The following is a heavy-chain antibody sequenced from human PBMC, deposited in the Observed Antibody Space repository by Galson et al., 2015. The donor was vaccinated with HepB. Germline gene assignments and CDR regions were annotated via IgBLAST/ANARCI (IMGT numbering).Heavy chain of an antibody. Sequence: QSGAEVKKPGESLRISCQGSGYTFTNYWISWVRQKPGKGLEWMGRIDPSDSHTNYGPSFQGHVTISADKSISTAYLQWSSLKASDTAIYYCATQMDIEPFFDFWGQGTLVTVSS. D-gene: IGHD5-12*01. CDR2: IDPSDSHT. V-gene: IGHV5-10-1*01. CDR1: GYTFTNYW. CDR3: ATQMDIEPFFDF. J-gene: IGHJ4*02.